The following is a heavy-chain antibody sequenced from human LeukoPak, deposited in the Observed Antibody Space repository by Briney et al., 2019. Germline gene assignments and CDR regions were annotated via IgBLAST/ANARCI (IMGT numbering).Heavy chain of an antibody. D-gene: IGHD2-2*01. CDR1: GFTFSSFT. Sequence: GGSLRLSCAASGFTFSSFTMSWVRQAPGKGLEWISAISGTGGSTFYADSVKGRFTISRDNSKNTLYLQMNSLRAEDTAVYYCARHTMPQDQWGQGTLVTVSS. V-gene: IGHV3-23*01. CDR3: ARHTMPQDQ. J-gene: IGHJ4*02. CDR2: ISGTGGST.